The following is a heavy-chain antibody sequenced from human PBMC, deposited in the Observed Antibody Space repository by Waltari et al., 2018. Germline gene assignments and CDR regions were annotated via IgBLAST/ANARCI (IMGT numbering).Heavy chain of an antibody. Sequence: QLQLQESGPGLVKPSETLSLTCTVSGGSISSSSYYWGWIRQPPGKGLEWIGSIYYSGSPYYNPSLKSRVTISVDTSKNQFSLKLSSVTAADTAVYYCARRAGWLAREDYFDYWGQGTLVTVSS. V-gene: IGHV4-39*01. J-gene: IGHJ4*02. CDR1: GGSISSSSYY. D-gene: IGHD2-15*01. CDR2: IYYSGSP. CDR3: ARRAGWLAREDYFDY.